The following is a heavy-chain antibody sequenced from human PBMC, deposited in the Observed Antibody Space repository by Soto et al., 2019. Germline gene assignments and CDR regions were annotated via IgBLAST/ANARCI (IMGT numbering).Heavy chain of an antibody. CDR1: GYTFTGYY. V-gene: IGHV1-2*02. D-gene: IGHD2-15*01. J-gene: IGHJ4*02. CDR3: ARDIDMDIVVEVAATAPGY. Sequence: SVKVSCKASGYTFTGYYMHWVRQAPGQGLEWMGWINPNSGGTNYAQKLQGRVTMTRDPSISTAYMELSRLGSDDTAVYYCARDIDMDIVVEVAATAPGYWGQGTLVTVSS. CDR2: INPNSGGT.